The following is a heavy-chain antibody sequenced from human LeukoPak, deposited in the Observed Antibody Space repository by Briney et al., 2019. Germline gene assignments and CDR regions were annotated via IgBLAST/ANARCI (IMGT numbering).Heavy chain of an antibody. Sequence: ASVKVSCKASGYTFTGYYMHWVRQAPGQGLEWMGWISPNSGGTNSAQTFQGRVTMTRDTSISTAYMELSRLRSDDTAVYYCARASGSNDAFDIWGQGTMVTVSS. J-gene: IGHJ3*02. CDR1: GYTFTGYY. D-gene: IGHD1-26*01. CDR2: ISPNSGGT. V-gene: IGHV1-2*02. CDR3: ARASGSNDAFDI.